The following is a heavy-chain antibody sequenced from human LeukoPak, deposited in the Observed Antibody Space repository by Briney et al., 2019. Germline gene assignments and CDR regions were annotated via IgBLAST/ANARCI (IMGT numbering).Heavy chain of an antibody. CDR1: GFTFSSYG. V-gene: IGHV3-30*18. J-gene: IGHJ6*02. CDR3: AKVGWFGDHGLDV. D-gene: IGHD3-10*01. Sequence: PGGSLRLSCAASGFTFSSYGMRWVRQAPGKGLEWVAVISYDGSNKYYADSVKGRCTISRDNSKNTLYLQMNSLRAEDTAVYYCAKVGWFGDHGLDVWGQGTTVTVSS. CDR2: ISYDGSNK.